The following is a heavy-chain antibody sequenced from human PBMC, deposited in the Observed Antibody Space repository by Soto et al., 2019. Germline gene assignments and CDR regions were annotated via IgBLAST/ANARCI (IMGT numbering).Heavy chain of an antibody. V-gene: IGHV4-31*11. Sequence: SETLSLTCAVYGGSFSGYYWSWIRQHPGKGLEWIGYIYYSGSTYYNPSLKSRVTISVDTSKNQFSLKLSSVTAADTAVYYCARTIFPWGQGTLVTVSS. D-gene: IGHD3-9*01. CDR1: GGSFSGYY. J-gene: IGHJ5*02. CDR3: ARTIFP. CDR2: IYYSGST.